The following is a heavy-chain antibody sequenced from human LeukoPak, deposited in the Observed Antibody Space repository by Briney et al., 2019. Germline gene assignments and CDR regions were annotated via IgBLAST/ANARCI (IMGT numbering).Heavy chain of an antibody. V-gene: IGHV4-4*07. Sequence: SETLSLTCPVSGGSLSSYYWSWLRQPAGKGLEWIGRIYTSGSTNYNPSLKSRVTMSVDTSKNQFSLKLSSVTAADTAVYYCAREGGANRPLDYWGQGTLVTVSS. CDR1: GGSLSSYY. CDR3: AREGGANRPLDY. J-gene: IGHJ4*02. CDR2: IYTSGST. D-gene: IGHD4/OR15-4a*01.